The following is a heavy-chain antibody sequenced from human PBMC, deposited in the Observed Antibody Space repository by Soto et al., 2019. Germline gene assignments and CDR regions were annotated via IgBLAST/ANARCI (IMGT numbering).Heavy chain of an antibody. CDR2: IKTDGSST. CDR1: GFNFSNYW. D-gene: IGHD5-18*01. Sequence: EVQLVESGGGLVQPGGSLRLSCAASGFNFSNYWIHWVRQAPGKGLVWVSRIKTDGSSTDYAASVKGRFTISRDNAKNTLYLQMNSLTAEDTAVYYCAKREGNTYGLFHWGQGTLVTVSS. CDR3: AKREGNTYGLFH. V-gene: IGHV3-74*01. J-gene: IGHJ4*02.